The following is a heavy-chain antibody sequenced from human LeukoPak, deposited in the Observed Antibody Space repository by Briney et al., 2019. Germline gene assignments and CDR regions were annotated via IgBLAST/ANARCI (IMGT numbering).Heavy chain of an antibody. V-gene: IGHV4-61*02. CDR2: IYTSGDT. Sequence: SETLSLTCTVSGDSISSDTYYWSWIRQSAGKGLEWIVRIYTSGDTYYNPSLKSRVTISVDTSKNQFSLKLTSVTAADAAMYYCAREYRSGYFYVHDAFDMWGQGTMVIVSS. CDR3: AREYRSGYFYVHDAFDM. D-gene: IGHD3-22*01. J-gene: IGHJ3*02. CDR1: GDSISSDTYY.